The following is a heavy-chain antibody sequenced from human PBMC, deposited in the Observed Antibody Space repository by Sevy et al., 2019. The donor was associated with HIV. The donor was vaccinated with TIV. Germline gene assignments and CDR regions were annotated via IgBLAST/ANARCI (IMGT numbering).Heavy chain of an antibody. J-gene: IGHJ4*02. D-gene: IGHD1-7*01. Sequence: GGSLRLSCAASGFIFSDYYMSWIRQSPGKGLEWVSDISSGPTHRKYADSVKGRFTISRDNAKNSLYLQMNSLTVEDTAVYYCARDRRNYSGQYFDFWGQGTLVTVSS. CDR3: ARDRRNYSGQYFDF. CDR1: GFIFSDYY. V-gene: IGHV3-11*06. CDR2: ISSGPTHR.